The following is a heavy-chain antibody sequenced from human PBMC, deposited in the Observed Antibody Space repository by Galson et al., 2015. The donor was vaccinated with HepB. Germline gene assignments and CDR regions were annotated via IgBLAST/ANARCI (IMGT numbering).Heavy chain of an antibody. CDR1: GFTFSTYT. CDR2: ISSDGRNK. CDR3: PILYNRYYYMYA. J-gene: IGHJ6*03. V-gene: IGHV3-30*04. Sequence: SLRLSCAASGFTFSTYTMHWVRQALGKGLEWVAIISSDGRNKNYANSVKGRFSISRDNSKNTLFLQMNSLRPEDTAVYYCPILYNRYYYMYAWGKGTTVTVSS. D-gene: IGHD1-14*01.